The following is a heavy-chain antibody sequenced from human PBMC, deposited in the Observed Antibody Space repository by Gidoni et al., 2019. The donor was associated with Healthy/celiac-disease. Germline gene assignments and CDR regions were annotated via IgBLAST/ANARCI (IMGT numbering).Heavy chain of an antibody. CDR3: ASGGSDDSSGYIPN. D-gene: IGHD3-22*01. J-gene: IGHJ4*02. Sequence: QVQLVESGGGVVQPGRSLRLSCAASGFTFSSYGMHWVRQAPGKGLEWVAVIWYDGSNKYYADSVKGRFTISRDNSKNTLYLKMNSLRAEDTAVYYCASGGSDDSSGYIPNWGQGTLVTVSS. CDR1: GFTFSSYG. CDR2: IWYDGSNK. V-gene: IGHV3-33*01.